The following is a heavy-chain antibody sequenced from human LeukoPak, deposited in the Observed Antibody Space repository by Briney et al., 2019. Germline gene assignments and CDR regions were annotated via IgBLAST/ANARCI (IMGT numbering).Heavy chain of an antibody. CDR2: SIPMLDVP. CDR3: ARFRVCGYTYGSVIHHMDV. Sequence: GASVTVSFTASGCTFTTYAITWVRQAPGQGQERMGRSIPMLDVPDSAHKFQDRVTISAGRSTSTVYMELSSLRSENTALYYCARFRVCGYTYGSVIHHMDVWGQGTTVTVSS. D-gene: IGHD5-18*01. J-gene: IGHJ6*02. CDR1: GCTFTTYA. V-gene: IGHV1-69*04.